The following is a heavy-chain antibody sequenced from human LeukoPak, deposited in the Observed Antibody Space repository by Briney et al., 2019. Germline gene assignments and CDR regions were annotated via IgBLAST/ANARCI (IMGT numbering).Heavy chain of an antibody. D-gene: IGHD3-10*01. CDR2: IYYSGST. J-gene: IGHJ4*02. Sequence: SETLSLTCTVSGGSISSYYWSWIRQPPGKGLEWIGYIYYSGSTNYNPSLKSRVTISVDTSKNQVSLKLSSVTAADTAVYYCARQGAMVRGKPIVEFDYWGQGRLVTVSS. V-gene: IGHV4-59*08. CDR3: ARQGAMVRGKPIVEFDY. CDR1: GGSISSYY.